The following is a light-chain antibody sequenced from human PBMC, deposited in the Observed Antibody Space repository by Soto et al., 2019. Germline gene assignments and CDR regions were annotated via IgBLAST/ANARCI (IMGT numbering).Light chain of an antibody. CDR1: ISDIGSYNH. V-gene: IGLV2-14*03. CDR2: AVS. CDR3: ISYTDRQSYL. Sequence: SVRRLPASVSGSPGQSITISCSGTISDIGSYNHVAWYQQFPGKSPKLMIYAVSDRPPGVSDRFSGSKYGITASLTISGLQTEDEADYYCISYTDRQSYLFGTGTKVTVL. J-gene: IGLJ1*01.